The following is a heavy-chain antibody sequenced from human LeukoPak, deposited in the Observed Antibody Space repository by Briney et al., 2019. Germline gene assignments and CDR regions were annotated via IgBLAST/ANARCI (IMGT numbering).Heavy chain of an antibody. J-gene: IGHJ3*02. D-gene: IGHD4-23*01. Sequence: PGGSLRLSCLASGSTFRSFGMHWVRQAPGTGLEWVALISYDGSNKNYADSVKGRFTISRDNSKNILYLQMNSLRVEDTAVYFCARGYGGNSAAFDIWGQGTMVTVSS. CDR3: ARGYGGNSAAFDI. V-gene: IGHV3-30*03. CDR2: ISYDGSNK. CDR1: GSTFRSFG.